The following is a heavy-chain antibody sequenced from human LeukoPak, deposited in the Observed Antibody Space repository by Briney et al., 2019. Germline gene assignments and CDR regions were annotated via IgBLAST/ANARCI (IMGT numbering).Heavy chain of an antibody. CDR3: ARSYYYDSSGYYSGD. CDR1: GYTFTGYY. Sequence: GASVKVSCKASGYTFTGYYMHWVRQAPGQGLEWMGRINPNSGGTNYAQKFQGRVTMTRDTSISTAYMELSRLRSDDTAVYYCARSYYYDSSGYYSGDWRQGTLVTVSS. CDR2: INPNSGGT. D-gene: IGHD3-22*01. V-gene: IGHV1-2*06. J-gene: IGHJ4*02.